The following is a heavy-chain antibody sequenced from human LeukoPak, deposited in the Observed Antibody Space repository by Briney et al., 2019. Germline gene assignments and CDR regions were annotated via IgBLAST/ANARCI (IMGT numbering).Heavy chain of an antibody. V-gene: IGHV1-46*01. CDR3: ARWYYYDSSGYLLDY. CDR1: GYTFTSYY. CDR2: INPSGGST. Sequence: ASVKVSCKASGYTFTSYYMHWVRQAPGQGLEWMGIINPSGGSTSYAQKFQGRVTMTRDTSTSTAYMELRSLRSDDTAVYYCARWYYYDSSGYLLDYWGQGTLVTVSS. J-gene: IGHJ4*02. D-gene: IGHD3-22*01.